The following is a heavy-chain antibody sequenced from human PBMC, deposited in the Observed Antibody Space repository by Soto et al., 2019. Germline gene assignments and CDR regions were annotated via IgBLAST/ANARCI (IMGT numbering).Heavy chain of an antibody. D-gene: IGHD2-15*01. J-gene: IGHJ6*02. CDR2: ISTYNGDT. V-gene: IGHV1-18*01. Sequence: QVQLVQSGAEVRKPGASVKVSCKASGYTFSTSGMSWLRQAPGQGLEWMGWISTYNGDTNDALKVQDRVTMTSDTSTSTVYMELRSLRSDDTAVYYCARAGAAPYYYYGMDVWGQGTRVTVSS. CDR3: ARAGAAPYYYYGMDV. CDR1: GYTFSTSG.